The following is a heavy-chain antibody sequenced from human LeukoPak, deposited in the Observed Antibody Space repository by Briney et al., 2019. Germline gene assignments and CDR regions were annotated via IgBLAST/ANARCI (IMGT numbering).Heavy chain of an antibody. J-gene: IGHJ4*02. CDR1: GYTFTGYY. CDR2: INPNSGGT. Sequence: ASVKVSCKASGYTFTGYYMHWMRQAPGQGLEWMGWINPNSGGTNYAQKFQGRVTMTTDTSTSTAYMELRSLRSDDTAVYYCARDAGYSVIDYWGQGTLVTVSS. V-gene: IGHV1-2*02. D-gene: IGHD5/OR15-5a*01. CDR3: ARDAGYSVIDY.